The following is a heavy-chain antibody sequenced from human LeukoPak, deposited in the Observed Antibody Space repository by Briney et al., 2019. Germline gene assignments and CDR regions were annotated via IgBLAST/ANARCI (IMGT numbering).Heavy chain of an antibody. J-gene: IGHJ3*02. D-gene: IGHD6-19*01. CDR2: ISTSSSYI. Sequence: PGGSLRLSCAASGFTFSSYWMSWVRQAPGKGLEWVSSISTSSSYIYYADSVKGRFTISRDNAKNSLYLQMNSLRVDDTAVYYCARGASVVAGSDDAFDIWGQGTMVTVSS. CDR1: GFTFSSYW. V-gene: IGHV3-21*01. CDR3: ARGASVVAGSDDAFDI.